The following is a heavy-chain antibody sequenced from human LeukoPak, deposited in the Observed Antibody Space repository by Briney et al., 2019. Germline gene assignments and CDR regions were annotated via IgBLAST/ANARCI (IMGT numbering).Heavy chain of an antibody. CDR3: AREVSLLWFGESANWFDP. CDR1: GFTFSRYW. Sequence: PGGSLRLSCAASGFTFSRYWMTWVRQAPGKGLEWVANIKQDGSEKYYVDSVKGRFTISRDNAKNSLYLQMNSQRAEDTAVYYCAREVSLLWFGESANWFDPWGQGTLVTVSS. J-gene: IGHJ5*02. CDR2: IKQDGSEK. V-gene: IGHV3-7*04. D-gene: IGHD3-10*01.